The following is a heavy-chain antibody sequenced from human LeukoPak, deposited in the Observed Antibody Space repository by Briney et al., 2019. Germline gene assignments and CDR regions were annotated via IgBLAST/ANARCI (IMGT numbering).Heavy chain of an antibody. V-gene: IGHV4-59*01. Sequence: SETLSLTCTVSGGSISSYYWSWIRQPPGQGLEWIGYIYYSGSTNYNPSLKSRVTISVDTSKNQFSLKLSSVTAADTAVYYCARDVGYAFDIWGQGTMVTVSS. J-gene: IGHJ3*02. D-gene: IGHD3-10*01. CDR3: ARDVGYAFDI. CDR1: GGSISSYY. CDR2: IYYSGST.